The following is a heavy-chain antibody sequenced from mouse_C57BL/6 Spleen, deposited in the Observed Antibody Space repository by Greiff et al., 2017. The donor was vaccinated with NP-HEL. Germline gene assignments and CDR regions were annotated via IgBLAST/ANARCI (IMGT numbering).Heavy chain of an antibody. CDR1: GYAFSSSW. V-gene: IGHV1-82*01. CDR3: ARGKYYGSSYDWYFDV. J-gene: IGHJ1*03. D-gene: IGHD1-1*01. CDR2: IYPGDGDT. Sequence: VQLQQSGPELVKPGASVKISCKASGYAFSSSWMNWVKQRPGKGLEWIGRIYPGDGDTNYNGKFKGKATLTADKSSSTAYMQLSSLTSEDSAVYFCARGKYYGSSYDWYFDVWGTGTTVTVSS.